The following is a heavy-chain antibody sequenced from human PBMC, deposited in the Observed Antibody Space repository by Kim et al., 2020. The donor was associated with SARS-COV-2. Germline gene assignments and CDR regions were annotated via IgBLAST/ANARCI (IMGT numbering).Heavy chain of an antibody. CDR1: GGSISSSSYY. J-gene: IGHJ5*02. V-gene: IGHV4-39*01. D-gene: IGHD3-16*02. Sequence: SETLSLTCTVSGGSISSSSYYWGWIRQPPGKGLEWIGSIYYSGSTYYNPSLKSRVTISVDTSKNQFSLKLSSVTAADTAVYYCARRFLEHYDYVWGSYPTAGWFDPWGQGTLVTVSS. CDR2: IYYSGST. CDR3: ARRFLEHYDYVWGSYPTAGWFDP.